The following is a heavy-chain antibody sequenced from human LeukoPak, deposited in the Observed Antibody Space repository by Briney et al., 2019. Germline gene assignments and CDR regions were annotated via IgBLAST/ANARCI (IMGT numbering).Heavy chain of an antibody. CDR3: ARDPHYYDGTGSDFFDY. CDR1: GFTFSIYW. V-gene: IGHV3-74*01. Sequence: GGSLRLSCAASGFTFSIYWMHWVRQASGKGLVWVSHIHSGGSSTSYPDSVKGRFTISRDNAKNTMYLQMNSLRAEDTAVYYCARDPHYYDGTGSDFFDYWGQGTLVTVSS. D-gene: IGHD3-22*01. CDR2: IHSGGSST. J-gene: IGHJ4*02.